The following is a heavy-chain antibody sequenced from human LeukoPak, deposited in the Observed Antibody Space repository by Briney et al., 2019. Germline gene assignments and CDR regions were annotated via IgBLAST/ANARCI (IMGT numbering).Heavy chain of an antibody. CDR2: IIPIFGTA. J-gene: IGHJ6*03. CDR1: GGTFSSYA. V-gene: IGHV1-69*05. D-gene: IGHD2-2*01. Sequence: SVKVTCKASGGTFSSYAISWVRQAPGQGLEWMGGIIPIFGTANYAQKFQGRVTITTDESTSTAYMELSSLRSEDTAVYYCAGDQVVVVPAATPVYYYYYMDVWGKGTTVTVSS. CDR3: AGDQVVVVPAATPVYYYYYMDV.